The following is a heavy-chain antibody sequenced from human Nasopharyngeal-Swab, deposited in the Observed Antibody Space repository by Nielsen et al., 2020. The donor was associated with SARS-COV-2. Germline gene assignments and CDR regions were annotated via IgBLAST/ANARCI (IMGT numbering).Heavy chain of an antibody. V-gene: IGHV1-24*01. CDR2: FDPEDGET. CDR3: ATSPPILAGGWFDP. CDR1: GYTLTELS. Sequence: ASVKVSCKVSGYTLTELSMLWVRQAPGKGLEWMGGFDPEDGETIYAQKFQGRVTMTEDTSTDTAYMELSSLRSEDTAVYYCATSPPILAGGWFDPWGQGTLVTVSS. D-gene: IGHD3-3*01. J-gene: IGHJ5*02.